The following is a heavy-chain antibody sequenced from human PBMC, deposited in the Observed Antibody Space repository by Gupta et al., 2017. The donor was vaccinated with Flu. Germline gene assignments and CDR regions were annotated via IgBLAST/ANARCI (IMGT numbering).Heavy chain of an antibody. CDR1: GFTFNNYW. D-gene: IGHD3-10*01. CDR3: ARGGWIDY. Sequence: ASGFTFNNYWRNWVRQAPGKGLEWVANIKQDGSEKYYVDSVKGRFTISRDNAKNSLYLQMNSLRAEDTALYYCARGGWIDYWGQGTLVTVSS. CDR2: IKQDGSEK. J-gene: IGHJ4*02. V-gene: IGHV3-7*01.